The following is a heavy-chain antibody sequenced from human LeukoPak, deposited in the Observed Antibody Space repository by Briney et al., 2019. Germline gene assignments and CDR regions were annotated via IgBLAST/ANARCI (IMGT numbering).Heavy chain of an antibody. Sequence: GGSLRLSCAASGFIFSNYWMSWVRQAPGKGLEWVANIKQDGSEKYYVDSVKGRFTISRDNTKNSLYLQMNSLRVEDTAVYYCARGGAAAARKRGIDYWGQGTLVTVSS. CDR2: IKQDGSEK. J-gene: IGHJ4*02. D-gene: IGHD6-13*01. V-gene: IGHV3-7*01. CDR1: GFIFSNYW. CDR3: ARGGAAAARKRGIDY.